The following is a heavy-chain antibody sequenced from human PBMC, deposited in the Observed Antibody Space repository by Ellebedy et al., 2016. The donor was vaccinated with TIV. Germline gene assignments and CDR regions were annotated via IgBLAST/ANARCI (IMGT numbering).Heavy chain of an antibody. CDR2: IYSDGNT. Sequence: PGGSLRLSCAASGFTVGTSCMSWVRQAPGKGLEWVSIIYSDGNTNYTDSVMGRFIISRDNPNTLYLQMNSLRVEDTAVYYCARDPGWGGDFGDNWFDPWGQGTLVTVSS. V-gene: IGHV3-66*01. CDR3: ARDPGWGGDFGDNWFDP. CDR1: GFTVGTSC. D-gene: IGHD2-21*01. J-gene: IGHJ5*02.